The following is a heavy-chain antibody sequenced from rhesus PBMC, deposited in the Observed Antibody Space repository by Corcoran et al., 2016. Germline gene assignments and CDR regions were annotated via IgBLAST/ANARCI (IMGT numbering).Heavy chain of an antibody. J-gene: IGHJ2*01. CDR1: GGSISASYY. CDR3: ARLGRYSGYRNWYFDL. D-gene: IGHD5-24*01. Sequence: QVQLQESGPGLVKPSETLSLTCAVSGGSISASYYWSWLRQPPGKGLGWIGYIYGSGGSTYYNPSLKSRVTISTDTSKNQFSLKLSSVTAADTAVYYCARLGRYSGYRNWYFDLWGPGTPITISS. V-gene: IGHV4S7*01. CDR2: IYGSGGST.